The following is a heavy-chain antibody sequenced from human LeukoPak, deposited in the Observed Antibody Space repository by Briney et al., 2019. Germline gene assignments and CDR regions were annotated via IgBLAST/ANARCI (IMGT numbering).Heavy chain of an antibody. CDR1: GFALSSNW. J-gene: IGHJ6*02. CDR2: VNRDGSET. Sequence: PGGSLRLSWAASGFALSSNWMTWVRQVPGRGPEWVANVNRDGSETYYLDSVKGRFTISKDNAKNSLYLQMNSLRAEDTALYHCARNNGMDVWGQGTTVIVSS. V-gene: IGHV3-7*03. CDR3: ARNNGMDV.